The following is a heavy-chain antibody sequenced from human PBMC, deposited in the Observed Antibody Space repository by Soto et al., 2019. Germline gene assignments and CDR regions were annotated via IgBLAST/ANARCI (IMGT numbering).Heavy chain of an antibody. CDR2: IWYDGSNK. J-gene: IGHJ4*02. CDR1: GFTFSSYG. Sequence: GGSLRLSCAASGFTFSSYGMHWVRQAPGKGLEWVAVIWYDGSNKYYADSVKGRFTISRDNSKNTLYLQMNSLRAEDTAVYYCAIVWGSDWYIMRFGLEIRPRWGQGTLVTVSS. V-gene: IGHV3-33*01. D-gene: IGHD6-19*01. CDR3: AIVWGSDWYIMRFGLEIRPR.